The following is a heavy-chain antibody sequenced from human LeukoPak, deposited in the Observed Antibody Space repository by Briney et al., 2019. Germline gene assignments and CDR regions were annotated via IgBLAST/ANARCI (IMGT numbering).Heavy chain of an antibody. Sequence: SETLSLTCTVSGGSISSYYWSWIQQPAGKGLEWIGRIYTSGSTNYNPSLKSRVTMSVDTSKNQFSLKLSSVTAADTAVYYCAREEPHYDSSGYHEYFQHWGQGTLVTVSS. CDR2: IYTSGST. CDR3: AREEPHYDSSGYHEYFQH. CDR1: GGSISSYY. V-gene: IGHV4-4*07. J-gene: IGHJ1*01. D-gene: IGHD3-22*01.